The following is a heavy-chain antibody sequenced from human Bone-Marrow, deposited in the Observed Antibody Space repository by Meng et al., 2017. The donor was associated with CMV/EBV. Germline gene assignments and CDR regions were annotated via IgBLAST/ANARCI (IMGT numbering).Heavy chain of an antibody. Sequence: GGSLRLSCTVSGGSVSSGSYYWSWVRQAPGKGLEWVSVIYSGGSTNYADSVKGRFTISRDNSKKTLYLQMNSLRAEDTAVYYCARGTILEGYYYGMDVWGQGTTVTVSS. CDR2: IYSGGST. CDR3: ARGTILEGYYYGMDV. D-gene: IGHD3-3*01. CDR1: GGSVSSGSYY. J-gene: IGHJ6*02. V-gene: IGHV3-53*01.